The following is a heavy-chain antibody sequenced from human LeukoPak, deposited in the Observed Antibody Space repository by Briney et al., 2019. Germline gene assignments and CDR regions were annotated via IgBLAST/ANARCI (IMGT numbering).Heavy chain of an antibody. CDR1: GGSISSYY. CDR3: ARDSGGWFDP. J-gene: IGHJ5*02. CDR2: IYYSGST. V-gene: IGHV4-59*01. Sequence: SETLSLTCTVSGGSISSYYWSWIRQPPGKGLEWIGYIYYSGSTNYHPYLKSRVTISVDTSKNQFSLKLSSVTAAETAVYYCARDSGGWFDPWGQGTLVTVSS.